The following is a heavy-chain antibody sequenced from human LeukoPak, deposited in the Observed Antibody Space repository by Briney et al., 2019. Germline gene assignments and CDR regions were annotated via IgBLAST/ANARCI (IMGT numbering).Heavy chain of an antibody. J-gene: IGHJ4*02. D-gene: IGHD3-10*02. CDR3: AKDVFGELYY. Sequence: GGSLRLSCAASGFTFSSYEMNGVRQAPGKGLEWVSYISSSGSTIYYADSVKGRFTISRDNSKNTLYLQMNSLRAEDTAVYYCAKDVFGELYYWGQGTLVTVSS. V-gene: IGHV3-48*03. CDR1: GFTFSSYE. CDR2: ISSSGSTI.